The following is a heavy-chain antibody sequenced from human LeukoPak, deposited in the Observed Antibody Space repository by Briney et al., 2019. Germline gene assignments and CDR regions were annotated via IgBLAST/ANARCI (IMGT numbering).Heavy chain of an antibody. Sequence: ASVKVSCKASGGTFSSYAISWVRQAPGQGLEWMGWMNPNSGNTGYAQKFQGRVTITRNTSISTAYMELSSLRSEDTAVYYCARGSTLAVAFDYWGQGTLVTVSS. CDR3: ARGSTLAVAFDY. CDR2: MNPNSGNT. J-gene: IGHJ4*02. D-gene: IGHD6-19*01. CDR1: GGTFSSYA. V-gene: IGHV1-8*03.